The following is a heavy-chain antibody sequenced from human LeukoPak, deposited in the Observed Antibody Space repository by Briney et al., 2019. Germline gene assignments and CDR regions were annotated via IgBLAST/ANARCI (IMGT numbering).Heavy chain of an antibody. Sequence: PGGSLRLSCTASGFTFGDYAMSWFRQAPGKGLEWVGFIRSKAYGGTTEYAASVKGRFTISRDDSKSIAYLQMNSLKTEDTAVYYCTSPGFSPGGIAVAVGVYWGQGTLVTVSS. CDR1: GFTFGDYA. D-gene: IGHD6-19*01. CDR3: TSPGFSPGGIAVAVGVY. V-gene: IGHV3-49*03. J-gene: IGHJ4*02. CDR2: IRSKAYGGTT.